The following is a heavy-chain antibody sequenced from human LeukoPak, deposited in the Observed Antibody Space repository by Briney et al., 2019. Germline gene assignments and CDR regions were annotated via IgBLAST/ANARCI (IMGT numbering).Heavy chain of an antibody. CDR2: ISGTGGST. D-gene: IGHD2-8*01. Sequence: PGGSLRLSCAASGFIFSSFAMSWVRQAPGKGLEWVSGISGTGGSTYYADSVKGRFTISRDNAKNSLYLQMNSLRAEDTAVYYCARGVSSFDPWGQGTLVTVSS. CDR3: ARGVSSFDP. CDR1: GFIFSSFA. J-gene: IGHJ5*02. V-gene: IGHV3-23*01.